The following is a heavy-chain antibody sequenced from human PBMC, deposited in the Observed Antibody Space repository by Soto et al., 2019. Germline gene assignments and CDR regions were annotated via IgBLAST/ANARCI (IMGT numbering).Heavy chain of an antibody. CDR2: INSDGSST. CDR1: GFTFSSYW. V-gene: IGHV3-74*01. D-gene: IGHD5-12*01. Sequence: PGGSLRLSCAASGFTFSSYWMHWVRQAPGKGLVWVSRINSDGSSTSYADSVKGRFTISRDNAKNTLYLQMNSLRAEDTAVYYCARDVATIVYYYGMDVWGQGTTVTVSS. CDR3: ARDVATIVYYYGMDV. J-gene: IGHJ6*02.